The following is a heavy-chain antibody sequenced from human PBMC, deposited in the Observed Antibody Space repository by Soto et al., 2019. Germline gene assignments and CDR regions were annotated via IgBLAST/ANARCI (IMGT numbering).Heavy chain of an antibody. CDR2: INGDGSST. J-gene: IGHJ4*02. Sequence: EVQLVESGGGLVQPGGSLRLSCATSGFSFSGYWIHWVRQAPGKGLVWVSHINGDGSSTNYADSVKGRFTISRDYAKNPMYLPMNSLRVEDTAVYYCARGGAYIYGPQYDWGQGTLVTVSS. CDR1: GFSFSGYW. CDR3: ARGGAYIYGPQYD. V-gene: IGHV3-74*01. D-gene: IGHD5-18*01.